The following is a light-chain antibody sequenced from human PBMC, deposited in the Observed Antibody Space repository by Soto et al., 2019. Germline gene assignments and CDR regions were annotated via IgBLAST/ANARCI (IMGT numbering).Light chain of an antibody. CDR1: NTDVGQDKS. Sequence: QPASVSGSRGQSIIISCVGRNTDVGQDKSVSWYQQGPGKAPKLLIFEVTNRPSGVSNRFSGSRSGNTASLTISGLQPDDEGDYFCVSYTDTDTLVFGTGTKVTVL. J-gene: IGLJ1*01. CDR3: VSYTDTDTLV. CDR2: EVT. V-gene: IGLV2-14*01.